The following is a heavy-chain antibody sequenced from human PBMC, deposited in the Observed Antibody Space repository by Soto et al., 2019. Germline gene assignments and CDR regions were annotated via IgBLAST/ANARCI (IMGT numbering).Heavy chain of an antibody. Sequence: VQLVQSGAEVKKPGASVKVSCKASGYTFSRFSISWVRQAPGQGLEWMGWISGNTGKTHYAQKFQDRVTMTADTYTNSAHMELLSLRSDDTAVYYCARETGVVVIVKGEFEFWGQGTLVTVSS. D-gene: IGHD2-15*01. CDR1: GYTFSRFS. CDR2: ISGNTGKT. CDR3: ARETGVVVIVKGEFEF. V-gene: IGHV1-18*04. J-gene: IGHJ4*02.